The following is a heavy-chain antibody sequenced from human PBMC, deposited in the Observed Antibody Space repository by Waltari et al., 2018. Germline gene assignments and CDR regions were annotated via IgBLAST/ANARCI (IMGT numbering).Heavy chain of an antibody. D-gene: IGHD2-21*01. V-gene: IGHV1-69*14. CDR1: GGTFSRYA. CDR2: IIPIVGTA. CDR3: ASAYCGGDCYSLVEYFQH. Sequence: QVQLVQSGAEVKKPGSSVKVSCKASGGTFSRYAISWVRQAPGQGLEWMGGIIPIVGTANYAQKFQGRVTITADKSTSTAYMELSSLRSEDTAVYYCASAYCGGDCYSLVEYFQHWGQGTLVTVSS. J-gene: IGHJ1*01.